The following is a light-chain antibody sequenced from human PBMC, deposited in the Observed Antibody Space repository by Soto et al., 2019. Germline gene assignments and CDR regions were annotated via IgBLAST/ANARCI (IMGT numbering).Light chain of an antibody. V-gene: IGKV1-39*01. J-gene: IGKJ5*01. CDR1: QNINSY. Sequence: DIQMTQSPSSLSASVGDRVTIACRASQNINSYLSWYQQKPGKAPKLLIYAASSLHSGVPSRFSGSRSGTDFTLTISSLQLEDFATYYCQQSYSSPTFGPGTRL. CDR2: AAS. CDR3: QQSYSSPT.